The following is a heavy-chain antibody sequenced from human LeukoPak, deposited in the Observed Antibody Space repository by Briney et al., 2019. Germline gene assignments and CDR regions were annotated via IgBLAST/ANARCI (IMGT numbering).Heavy chain of an antibody. CDR3: ARDYDYVWGSYRYTSDAFDI. J-gene: IGHJ3*02. CDR2: ISSSSSYI. V-gene: IGHV3-21*01. CDR1: GFTFSSYS. Sequence: GGSLRLSCAASGFTFSSYSMNWVRQAPGKGLEWVSSISSSSSYIYYADSVKGRFTISGDNAKNSLYLQMNSLRAEDTAVYYCARDYDYVWGSYRYTSDAFDIWGQGTMVTVSS. D-gene: IGHD3-16*02.